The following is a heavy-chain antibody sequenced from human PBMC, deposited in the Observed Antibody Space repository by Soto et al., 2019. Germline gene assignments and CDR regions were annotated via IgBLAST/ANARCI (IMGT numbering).Heavy chain of an antibody. D-gene: IGHD3-3*02. CDR3: ARDCSRSPATAFVIWFAP. V-gene: IGHV1-69*01. CDR2: ILPIFGTA. Sequence: QVQLVQSGAEVKKPGSSVKVSCKASGGTFSSYAISWVRQDPGQGLEWRGGILPIFGTANYAQKVQGRVTITSDESTSTAYMELSSLSSEDTAVYYCARDCSRSPATAFVIWFAPGGQGTLVTVSA. CDR1: GGTFSSYA. J-gene: IGHJ5*02.